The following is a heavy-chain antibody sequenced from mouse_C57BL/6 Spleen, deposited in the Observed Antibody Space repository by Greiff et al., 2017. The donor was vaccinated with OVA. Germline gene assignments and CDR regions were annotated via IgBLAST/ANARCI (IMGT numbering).Heavy chain of an antibody. V-gene: IGHV1-15*01. CDR3: TGSNYWYFDV. CDR1: GYTFTDYE. D-gene: IGHD2-5*01. Sequence: QVQLQQSGAELVRPGASVTLSCKASGYTFTDYEMHWVKQTPVHGLEWIGAIDPETGGTAYNQKFKGKAILTADKSSSTAYMELRSLTSEDSAVYYCTGSNYWYFDVWGTGTTVTVSS. CDR2: IDPETGGT. J-gene: IGHJ1*03.